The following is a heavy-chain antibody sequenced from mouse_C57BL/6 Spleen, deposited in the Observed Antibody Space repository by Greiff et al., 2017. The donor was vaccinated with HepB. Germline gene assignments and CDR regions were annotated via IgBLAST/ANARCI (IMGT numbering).Heavy chain of an antibody. CDR2: FYPGSGSI. Sequence: QVQLKESGAELVKPGASVKLSCKASGYTFTEYTIHWVKQRSGQGLEWIGWFYPGSGSIKYNEKFKDKATLTADKSSSTVYMELSRLTSEDSAVYFCARHEDLRYYGSSPSFDVWGTGTTVTVSS. J-gene: IGHJ1*03. CDR3: ARHEDLRYYGSSPSFDV. V-gene: IGHV1-62-2*01. D-gene: IGHD1-1*01. CDR1: GYTFTEYT.